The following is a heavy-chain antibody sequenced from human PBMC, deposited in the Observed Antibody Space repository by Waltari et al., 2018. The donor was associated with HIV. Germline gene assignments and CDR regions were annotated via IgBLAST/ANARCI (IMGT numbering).Heavy chain of an antibody. CDR3: ARDLGSSSWYNYYYGMDV. V-gene: IGHV3-53*01. D-gene: IGHD6-13*01. CDR2: IYSGGNT. J-gene: IGHJ6*02. Sequence: EVQLVQSGGGLIPPGGSLRLPRPAYGFTVSSKYMHWVRQAPGKGLEWVSVIYSGGNTYYADSVKGLFTISRDNSKNTLYLQLNSLRAEDSAVYYCARDLGSSSWYNYYYGMDVWGQGTTVTVSS. CDR1: GFTVSSKY.